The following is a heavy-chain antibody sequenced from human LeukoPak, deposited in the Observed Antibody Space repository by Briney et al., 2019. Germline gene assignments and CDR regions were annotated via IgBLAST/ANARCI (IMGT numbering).Heavy chain of an antibody. J-gene: IGHJ5*02. CDR2: IKSKTDGGTT. D-gene: IGHD3-3*01. CDR3: TSTIFGVVINS. CDR1: GFTFSNAW. V-gene: IGHV3-15*01. Sequence: PGGSLRLSCAASGFTFSNAWMSWVRQAPGKGLEWVGRIKSKTDGGTTDYAAPVKGRFTISRDDSKNTLYLQMNSLKTEDTAVYYCTSTIFGVVINSWGQGTLVTVSS.